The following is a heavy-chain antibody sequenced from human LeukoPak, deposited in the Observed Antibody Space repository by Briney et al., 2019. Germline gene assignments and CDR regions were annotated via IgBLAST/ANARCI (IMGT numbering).Heavy chain of an antibody. V-gene: IGHV3-48*01. CDR1: GFTFGDHI. J-gene: IGHJ4*02. CDR2: VSGSGSTV. CDR3: VRQFAS. Sequence: RGSLGLSCAASGFTFGDHIMNWVRQLPGKRLEWVAYVSGSGSTVYYADSVKGRFTVSRDNGKSSLYLQMNSLRVEDTALYYCVRQFASWGQGTLVTVSS.